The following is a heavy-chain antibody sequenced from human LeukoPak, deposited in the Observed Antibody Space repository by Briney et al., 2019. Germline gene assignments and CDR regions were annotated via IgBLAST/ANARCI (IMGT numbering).Heavy chain of an antibody. D-gene: IGHD3-22*01. CDR2: IYYSGST. CDR1: GGSISSYY. Sequence: SETLSLTCTVSGGSISSYYWSWIRQPPGKGLEWIGYIYYSGSTNYNPSLKSRVTISVDTSKNQFSLKLSSVTAADTALYYCARTYDSSGYYYLVFDYWGQGILVTVSS. CDR3: ARTYDSSGYYYLVFDY. V-gene: IGHV4-59*08. J-gene: IGHJ4*02.